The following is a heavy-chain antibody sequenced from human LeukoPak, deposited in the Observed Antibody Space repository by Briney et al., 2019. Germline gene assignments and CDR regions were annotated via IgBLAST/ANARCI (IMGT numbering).Heavy chain of an antibody. V-gene: IGHV3-23*01. CDR2: TNSGGTST. J-gene: IGHJ4*02. Sequence: PGGSLRLSWATSGFPFSDFSMSWVRQAPGKGREWISTTNSGGTSTYYAESVKGRFTISRDNSKNTLYLQMSSLRVEDTAVYYCAKQSYARSLGEGGPGTLVSVSS. D-gene: IGHD2-8*01. CDR3: AKQSYARSLGE. CDR1: GFPFSDFS.